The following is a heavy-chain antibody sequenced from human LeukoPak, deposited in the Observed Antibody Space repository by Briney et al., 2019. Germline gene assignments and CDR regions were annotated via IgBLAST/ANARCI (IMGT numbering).Heavy chain of an antibody. CDR1: GGSISTYY. D-gene: IGHD1-26*01. V-gene: IGHV4-59*08. CDR2: NYYSGST. J-gene: IGHJ4*02. Sequence: SETLSLTCNVSGGSISTYYWSWIRQPPGKGLEWVGHNYYSGSTNYNPSLRSRVTMSVDASKNQFSLKLSSVTAVDTAVYYCAGLYSGGYDHYFDSWGQGTLVTVSS. CDR3: AGLYSGGYDHYFDS.